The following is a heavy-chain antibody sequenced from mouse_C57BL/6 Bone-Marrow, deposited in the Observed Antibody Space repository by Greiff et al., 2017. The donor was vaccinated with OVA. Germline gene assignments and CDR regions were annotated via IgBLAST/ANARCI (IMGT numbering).Heavy chain of an antibody. CDR3: ARRRGFFDY. CDR2: INPGSGGP. Sequence: VQLQQSGAELVRPGTSVKVSCKASGYAFTNYLIEWVKQRPGPGLEWIGVINPGSGGPNYNEKFKGKATLTADKSSSTAYMQLSSLTSEYSAVYFCARRRGFFDYWGQGTTLTVSS. V-gene: IGHV1-54*01. CDR1: GYAFTNYL. J-gene: IGHJ2*01.